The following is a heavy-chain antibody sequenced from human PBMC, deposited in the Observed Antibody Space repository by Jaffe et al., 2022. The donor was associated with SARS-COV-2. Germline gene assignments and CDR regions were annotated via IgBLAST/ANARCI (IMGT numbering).Heavy chain of an antibody. V-gene: IGHV1-46*04. CDR2: INPSGGST. CDR3: ARERDLTGDPYYYYYYMDV. Sequence: QVQLVQSGAEVKKPGASVKVSCKASGYTFTSYYMHWVRQAPGQGLEWMGIINPSGGSTSYAQKLQGRVTMTRDTSTSTVYMELSSLRSEDTAVYYCARERDLTGDPYYYYYYMDVWGKGTTVTVSS. D-gene: IGHD7-27*01. J-gene: IGHJ6*03. CDR1: GYTFTSYY.